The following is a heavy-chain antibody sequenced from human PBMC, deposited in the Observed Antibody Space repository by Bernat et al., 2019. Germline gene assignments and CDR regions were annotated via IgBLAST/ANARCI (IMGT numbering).Heavy chain of an antibody. J-gene: IGHJ4*02. V-gene: IGHV3-33*08. CDR3: ARGGVGYYGSGRSTATTPDY. Sequence: QVQLVESGGGLVKPGGSLRLSCAASGFTFSSYGMHWVRQAPGKGLEWVAVIWYDGSNKYYADSVKGRFNISRDNSKNTLYLQMNSLRAEDTAVYYCARGGVGYYGSGRSTATTPDYWGQGTLVTVSS. CDR2: IWYDGSNK. CDR1: GFTFSSYG. D-gene: IGHD3-10*01.